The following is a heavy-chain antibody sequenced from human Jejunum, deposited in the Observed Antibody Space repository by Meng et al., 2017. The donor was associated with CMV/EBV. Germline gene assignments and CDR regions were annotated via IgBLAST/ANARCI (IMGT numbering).Heavy chain of an antibody. CDR3: ASGTPGRSYCDY. CDR1: GYTFGSYG. V-gene: IGHV1-18*01. D-gene: IGHD2-15*01. CDR2: FVNYVDT. J-gene: IGHJ4*02. Sequence: QVHLLQSGPEVKKPGASVRVSSKASGYTFGSYGICWVRQATGQGLEWMGWFVNYVDTYPAPKFQGRVTMTTDTHTNTAFMELRSLTSDDTAVYYCASGTPGRSYCDYWGQGTLVTVSS.